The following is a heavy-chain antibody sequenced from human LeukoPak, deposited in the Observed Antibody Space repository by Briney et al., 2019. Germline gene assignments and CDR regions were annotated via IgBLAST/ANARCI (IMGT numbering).Heavy chain of an antibody. V-gene: IGHV4-59*01. D-gene: IGHD3-22*01. CDR2: IYYSGST. Sequence: KPSETLSLTCTVAGASISSYYWSWIRQPTGKGLGWIGYIYYSGSTNYNPSLKSRVTISVDTSKDQFSLKLSSVTAADTAVYYCARTSHYYDSSGYYPWGQGTLVTVSS. J-gene: IGHJ5*02. CDR1: GASISSYY. CDR3: ARTSHYYDSSGYYP.